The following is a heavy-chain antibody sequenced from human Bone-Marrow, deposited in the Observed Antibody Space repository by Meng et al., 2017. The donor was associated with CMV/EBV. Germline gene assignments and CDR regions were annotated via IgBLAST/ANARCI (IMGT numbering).Heavy chain of an antibody. J-gene: IGHJ5*02. CDR2: IIPIFGTA. Sequence: QVQLVKAGAEGKKPGSSVKVSCKASGGTFSSYAISWVRQAPGQGLEWMGGIIPIFGTANYAQKFQGRVTITADESTSTAYMELSSLRSEDTAVYYCARGRYSPNWFDPWGQGTLVTVSS. CDR3: ARGRYSPNWFDP. V-gene: IGHV1-69*12. D-gene: IGHD3-16*02. CDR1: GGTFSSYA.